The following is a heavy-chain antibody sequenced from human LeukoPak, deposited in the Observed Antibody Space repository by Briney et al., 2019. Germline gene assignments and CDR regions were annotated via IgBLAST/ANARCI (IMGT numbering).Heavy chain of an antibody. J-gene: IGHJ4*02. V-gene: IGHV3-33*01. D-gene: IGHD5-24*01. Sequence: PGGSLRLSCAASGFTFSSYGMHWVRQAPGKGLEWVAVIWYDGSNKYYADSVKGRFTISRDNSKNTLYLQMNSLRAEDTAVYYCARSLSRGLQSGGAFHYFDCWGQGTLVTVSS. CDR3: ARSLSRGLQSGGAFHYFDC. CDR1: GFTFSSYG. CDR2: IWYDGSNK.